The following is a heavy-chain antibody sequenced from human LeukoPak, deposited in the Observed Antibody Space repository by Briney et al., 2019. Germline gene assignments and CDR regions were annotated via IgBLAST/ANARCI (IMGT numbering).Heavy chain of an antibody. Sequence: SETLSLTCTVSGGSISSSSYYWGWLRQPPGKGREWIGSIYYSGRTYYHPSLKSRRTIAVDTSKNQFSLKLSSVTAADTAVYDFWNWFDPWGQGTLVTVSS. V-gene: IGHV4-39*01. CDR3: WNWFDP. D-gene: IGHD3-3*01. J-gene: IGHJ5*02. CDR1: GGSISSSSYY. CDR2: IYYSGRT.